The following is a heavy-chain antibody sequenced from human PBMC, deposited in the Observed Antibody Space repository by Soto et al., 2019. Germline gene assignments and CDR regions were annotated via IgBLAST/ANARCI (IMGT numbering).Heavy chain of an antibody. CDR1: GYTFTSYG. D-gene: IGHD3-10*01. J-gene: IGHJ4*02. Sequence: GASVKVSCKASGYTFTSYGISWVRQAPGQGLEWMGWISAYNGNTNYAQKLQGRVTMTTDTSTSTAYMELRSLRSDDTAVYYCARVFYGSVYYYFDYWGQGTLVTVSS. V-gene: IGHV1-18*01. CDR3: ARVFYGSVYYYFDY. CDR2: ISAYNGNT.